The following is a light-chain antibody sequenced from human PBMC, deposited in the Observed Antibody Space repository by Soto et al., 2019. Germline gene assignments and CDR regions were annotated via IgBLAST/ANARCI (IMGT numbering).Light chain of an antibody. CDR3: QKYNSDPLT. CDR1: QGISSY. CDR2: AAS. J-gene: IGKJ4*01. Sequence: HLTQSPSSLSASVGYRFTITCRASQGISSYLAWYQQKPGKVPKLLIYAASTLQSGVPSRFSGSGSGTDFTLTISSLQPEDVATYYCQKYNSDPLTFGGGTKVDIK. V-gene: IGKV1-27*01.